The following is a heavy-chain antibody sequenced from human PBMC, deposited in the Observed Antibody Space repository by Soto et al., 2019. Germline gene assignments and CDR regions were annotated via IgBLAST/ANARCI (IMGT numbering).Heavy chain of an antibody. CDR2: INPSGGST. Sequence: ASVKVSCKASGYTFTSYYMHWVRQAPGQGLEWMGIINPSGGSTSYAQKFQGRVTMTRDTSTSTVYMELSSLRSEDTAVYYCARDMVRGVLVWGMDVWGQGTTVTVSS. D-gene: IGHD3-10*01. CDR1: GYTFTSYY. CDR3: ARDMVRGVLVWGMDV. V-gene: IGHV1-46*01. J-gene: IGHJ6*02.